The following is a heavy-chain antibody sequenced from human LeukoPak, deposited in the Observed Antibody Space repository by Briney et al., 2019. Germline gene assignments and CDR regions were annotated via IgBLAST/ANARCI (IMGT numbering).Heavy chain of an antibody. CDR2: MNPNSGNT. CDR3: ASGYGSGLYYYYYGMDV. D-gene: IGHD3-10*01. V-gene: IGHV1-8*01. Sequence: ASVKDSCKASGYTFTSYDINWVRQATGQGLEWMGWMNPNSGNTGYAQKFQGRVTMTRNTSISTAYMELSSLRSEDTAVYYCASGYGSGLYYYYYGMDVWGQGTTVTVSS. J-gene: IGHJ6*02. CDR1: GYTFTSYD.